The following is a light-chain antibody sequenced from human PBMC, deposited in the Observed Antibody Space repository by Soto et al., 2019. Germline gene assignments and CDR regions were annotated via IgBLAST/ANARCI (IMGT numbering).Light chain of an antibody. CDR2: DVS. CDR1: SSDVGGYNY. Sequence: QSALTQPASVSGSPGQSITISCTGTSSDVGGYNYVSWYQQHPGKAPKLMIYDVSKRPSGVPDRFSGSKSGNTASLTISGLQAEDEADYYCCSYAGSYVFGTGTKVTV. J-gene: IGLJ1*01. CDR3: CSYAGSYV. V-gene: IGLV2-11*01.